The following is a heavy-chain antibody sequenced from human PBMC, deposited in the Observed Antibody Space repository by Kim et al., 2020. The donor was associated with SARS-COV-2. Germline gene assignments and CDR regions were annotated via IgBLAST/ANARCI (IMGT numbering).Heavy chain of an antibody. V-gene: IGHV4-59*01. CDR1: GGSISSYY. CDR3: ARSNGYTFHYYFDY. Sequence: SETLSLTCTVSGGSISSYYWSWIRQPPGKGLEWIGYIYYSGSTNYNPSLKSRVTISVDTSKNQFSLKLSSVTAADTAVYYCARSNGYTFHYYFDYWGQGT. CDR2: IYYSGST. J-gene: IGHJ4*02. D-gene: IGHD5-12*01.